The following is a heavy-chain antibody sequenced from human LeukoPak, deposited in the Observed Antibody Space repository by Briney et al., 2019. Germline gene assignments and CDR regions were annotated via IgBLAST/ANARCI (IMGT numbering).Heavy chain of an antibody. J-gene: IGHJ4*02. V-gene: IGHV4-61*02. CDR3: ARESAGLLVGATTGFDY. CDR1: RASISSGGYY. D-gene: IGHD1-26*01. CDR2: IYTSGST. Sequence: PSETLSLTCTVSRASISSGGYYWSWIRQHPGKGLEWIGRIYTSGSTNYNPSLKSRVTMSVDTSKNRFSLKLSSVTAADTAVYYCARESAGLLVGATTGFDYWGQGTLVTVSS.